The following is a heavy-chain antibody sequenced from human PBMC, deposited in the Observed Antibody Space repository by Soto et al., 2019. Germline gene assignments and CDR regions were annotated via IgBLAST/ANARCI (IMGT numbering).Heavy chain of an antibody. CDR2: ISAYNGNT. CDR1: GYTFTSYG. V-gene: IGHV1-18*01. J-gene: IGHJ4*02. CDR3: ARDTEIFDY. Sequence: QVQLVQSGAEVKKPGASVKVSCKASGYTFTSYGSSWVRQAPGQGLDWMGWISAYNGNTNYAQKLQGRVTMTTDTPTSTASMKLRSLRAYDTAVYYCARDTEIFDYWGQGTLVTVYS.